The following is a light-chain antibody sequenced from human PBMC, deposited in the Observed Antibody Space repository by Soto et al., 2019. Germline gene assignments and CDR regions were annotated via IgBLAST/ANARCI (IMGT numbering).Light chain of an antibody. J-gene: IGLJ1*01. V-gene: IGLV3-27*01. CDR2: KDS. CDR3: YSAADNNYV. CDR1: VLAKKY. Sequence: SYELTQPSSVSVSPGQTARITCSGDVLAKKYARWFQQKPGQAPVLVIYKDSERPSGIPERFSGSSSGTTVTLTISGAQVEDEADYYCYSAADNNYVFGTGTKAPS.